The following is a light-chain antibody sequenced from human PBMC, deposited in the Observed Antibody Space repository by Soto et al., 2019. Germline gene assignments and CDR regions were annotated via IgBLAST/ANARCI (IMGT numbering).Light chain of an antibody. Sequence: QSVLTQPRSVSASPGQSVTLSCTGSRSDVGVYNYVSWYQQHPGKAPKLMIYDVSKRPSGVPGLFSGSKSGNTASLTISGLQAEDEADYYCCSYGGGYTPLVFGGGTKLTVL. J-gene: IGLJ2*01. V-gene: IGLV2-11*01. CDR3: CSYGGGYTPLV. CDR1: RSDVGVYNY. CDR2: DVS.